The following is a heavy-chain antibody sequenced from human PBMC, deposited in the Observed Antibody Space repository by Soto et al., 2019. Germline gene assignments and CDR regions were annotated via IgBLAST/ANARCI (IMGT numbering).Heavy chain of an antibody. Sequence: GGSLRLSCAASGFTFSSYSMNWVRQAPGKGLEWVSYISSSSSTIYYADSVKGRFTISRDNAKNSLYLQMNSLRDEETAVYYCARAALTVTTAKEYYYYGMDVWGQGTTVTVSS. CDR3: ARAALTVTTAKEYYYYGMDV. D-gene: IGHD4-17*01. CDR1: GFTFSSYS. V-gene: IGHV3-48*02. J-gene: IGHJ6*02. CDR2: ISSSSSTI.